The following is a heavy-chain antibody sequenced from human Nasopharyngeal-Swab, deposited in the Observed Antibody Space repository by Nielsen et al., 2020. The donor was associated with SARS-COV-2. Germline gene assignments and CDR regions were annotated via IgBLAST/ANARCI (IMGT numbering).Heavy chain of an antibody. J-gene: IGHJ4*02. CDR2: ISWNSGSI. CDR1: GFTFDDYA. V-gene: IGHV3-9*01. D-gene: IGHD1-26*01. CDR3: AKCGATSDY. Sequence: SLKISCAASGFTFDDYAMHWVRQAPGKGLEWVSGISWNSGSIGYADSMKGRFTISRDNAKNSLYLQMNSLRAEDTALYYCAKCGATSDYWGQGTLVTVSS.